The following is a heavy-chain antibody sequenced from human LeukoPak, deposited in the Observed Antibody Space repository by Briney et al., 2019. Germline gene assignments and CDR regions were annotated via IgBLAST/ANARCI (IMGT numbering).Heavy chain of an antibody. CDR3: TRDSGSYFH. CDR2: IRSKANSYAT. CDR1: GFTFSGSA. D-gene: IGHD1-26*01. Sequence: GGSMTPSWAASGFTFSGSAMHWVRQASGKGLEWVGHIRSKANSYATAYAASVKGRFTISRDDSKHTAYLQMNSLKTEDTAVYYCTRDSGSYFHWGQGNLGTVSS. J-gene: IGHJ4*02. V-gene: IGHV3-73*01.